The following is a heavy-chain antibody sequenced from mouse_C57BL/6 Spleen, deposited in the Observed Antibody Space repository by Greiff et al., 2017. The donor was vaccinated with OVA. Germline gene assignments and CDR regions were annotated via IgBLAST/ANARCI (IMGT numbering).Heavy chain of an antibody. V-gene: IGHV5-17*01. CDR2: ISSGSSTI. J-gene: IGHJ2*01. Sequence: EVKLVESGGGLVKPGGSLKLSCAASGFTFSDYGMHWVRQAPEKGLEWVAYISSGSSTIYYADTVKGRFTISRDNAKNTLFLQMTSLRSEDTAMYYCARRYDGYNDFDYWGQGTTLTVSS. CDR3: ARRYDGYNDFDY. D-gene: IGHD2-3*01. CDR1: GFTFSDYG.